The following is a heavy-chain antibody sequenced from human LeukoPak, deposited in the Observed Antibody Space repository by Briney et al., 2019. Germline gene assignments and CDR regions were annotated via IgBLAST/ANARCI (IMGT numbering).Heavy chain of an antibody. CDR2: ISGSGGST. J-gene: IGHJ4*02. V-gene: IGHV3-23*01. CDR1: GLTFNIYA. D-gene: IGHD3-22*01. CDR3: VKDLGEYYYDSSGYFHY. Sequence: GGSLRLSCAASGLTFNIYAMNWVRQAPGKGLEWVSAISGSGGSTYYADSVKGRFTISRDNSRNTLYLHMNSLRAEDTAVYYCVKDLGEYYYDSSGYFHYWGQGTLVTVSS.